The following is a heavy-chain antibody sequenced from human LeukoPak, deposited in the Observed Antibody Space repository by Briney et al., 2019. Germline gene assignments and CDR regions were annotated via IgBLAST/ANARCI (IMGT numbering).Heavy chain of an antibody. CDR2: IYYTGST. J-gene: IGHJ6*03. D-gene: IGHD4-23*01. CDR1: GGSISSSSYY. Sequence: SETLSLTCTVSGGSISSSSYYWGWIRQPPGKGLEWIGSIYYTGSTYYNPSLKSRVTISVDTSKNQFSLKLSSVTAADTAVYYCARLHYGGNYGYYCYYMDAWGKGTTVTISS. CDR3: ARLHYGGNYGYYCYYMDA. V-gene: IGHV4-39*01.